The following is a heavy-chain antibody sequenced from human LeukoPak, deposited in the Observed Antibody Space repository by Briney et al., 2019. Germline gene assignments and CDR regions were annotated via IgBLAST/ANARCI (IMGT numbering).Heavy chain of an antibody. CDR3: ANSPERTVYYFYGLDV. V-gene: IGHV3-30*18. CDR2: ISYDGSNK. CDR1: GFTFRSYG. Sequence: GGSLRLSCAASGFTFRSYGMHWVRQAPGKGLEGVAIISYDGSNKYYADSVKGRFTISRDNPKKTVYLQMNSLRGEDTAVYYCANSPERTVYYFYGLDVWGQGTTVTVSS. J-gene: IGHJ6*02.